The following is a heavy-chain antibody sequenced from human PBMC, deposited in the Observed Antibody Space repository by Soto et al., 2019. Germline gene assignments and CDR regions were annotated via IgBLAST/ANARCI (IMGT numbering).Heavy chain of an antibody. J-gene: IGHJ4*02. CDR2: IYYSGST. Sequence: PSETLSLTCTVSGGSISGAGYYWSCIRQHPGKGLEWIGYIYYSGSTYYNPSLKSRLTMSVDTSKNQFSLKLSSVTAADTAVYYCARLVSDNWNYGAYYFDYWGQGTLVTVSS. D-gene: IGHD1-7*01. V-gene: IGHV4-31*03. CDR1: GGSISGAGYY. CDR3: ARLVSDNWNYGAYYFDY.